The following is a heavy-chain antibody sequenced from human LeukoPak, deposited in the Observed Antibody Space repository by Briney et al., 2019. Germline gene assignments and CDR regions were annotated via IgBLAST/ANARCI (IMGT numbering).Heavy chain of an antibody. CDR2: ISSSGRAI. Sequence: GGSLRLSCAGSGFTFSSYEMNWVRQAPGKGLEWVSYISSSGRAICYADSVKGRFTVSRDNAKNSLYLQMNSLRAEDTAVYYCARCPRWAHFDYWGQGTLVTVSS. D-gene: IGHD4-23*01. J-gene: IGHJ4*02. CDR1: GFTFSSYE. V-gene: IGHV3-48*03. CDR3: ARCPRWAHFDY.